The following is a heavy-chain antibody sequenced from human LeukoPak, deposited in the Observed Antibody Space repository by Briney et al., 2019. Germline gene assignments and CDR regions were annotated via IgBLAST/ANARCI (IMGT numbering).Heavy chain of an antibody. V-gene: IGHV3-64*01. Sequence: GGSLRLSCAASGFIFSDYAIHWVRQAPGKGLECVAGISTHGGSTYYANSVKDRLTISRDNSKDTLFLQMGSLRPGDMAVYYCARARGIAVLGVHFDLWGQGTLVTVSS. CDR3: ARARGIAVLGVHFDL. D-gene: IGHD6-19*01. J-gene: IGHJ4*02. CDR2: ISTHGGST. CDR1: GFIFSDYA.